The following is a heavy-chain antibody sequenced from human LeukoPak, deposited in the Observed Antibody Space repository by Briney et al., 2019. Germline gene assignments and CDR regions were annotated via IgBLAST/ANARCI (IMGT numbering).Heavy chain of an antibody. CDR2: INPSGGST. Sequence: ASVTVSCKASGYTFTSYYMHWVRQAPGQGLEWMGLINPSGGSTSYAQKFQGRVTMTRDMSTSTVYMELSSLRSEDTAVYYCARYSSSLGLNWFDPWGQGTRVTVSA. D-gene: IGHD6-6*01. J-gene: IGHJ5*02. CDR1: GYTFTSYY. CDR3: ARYSSSLGLNWFDP. V-gene: IGHV1-46*01.